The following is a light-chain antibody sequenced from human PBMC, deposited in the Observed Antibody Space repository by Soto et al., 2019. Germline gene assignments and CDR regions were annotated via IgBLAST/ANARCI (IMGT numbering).Light chain of an antibody. CDR1: TGAVNSGHY. CDR3: MLTYSGPWV. Sequence: QAVVTQEPSLTVSPGGTVTLTCGSSTGAVNSGHYPYWLQQKPGQAPRTLIYHTTNTRSWTPARFSGSLLGGKAALTLSGAQPEDEALYYCMLTYSGPWVFGGGTKLTVL. V-gene: IGLV7-46*01. J-gene: IGLJ3*02. CDR2: HTT.